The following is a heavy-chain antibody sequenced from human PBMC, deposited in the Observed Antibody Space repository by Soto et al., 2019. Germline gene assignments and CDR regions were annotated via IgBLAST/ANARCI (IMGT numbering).Heavy chain of an antibody. Sequence: QVQLQESGPGLVKPSQTLSLTCTVSGGSISSGDYYWAWIRQPPGKGLEWIGNIYYSGSTYYNPSLKSRVAISVDTSKNHFSLKLSSVTAADTAVYYCASRKSSPYFDYWGQGTLVTLSS. CDR3: ASRKSSPYFDY. D-gene: IGHD3-10*01. CDR1: GGSISSGDYY. CDR2: IYYSGST. V-gene: IGHV4-30-4*01. J-gene: IGHJ4*02.